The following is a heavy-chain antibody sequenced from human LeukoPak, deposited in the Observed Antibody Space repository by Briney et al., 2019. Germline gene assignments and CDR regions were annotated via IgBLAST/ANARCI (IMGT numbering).Heavy chain of an antibody. V-gene: IGHV3-20*04. D-gene: IGHD1-26*01. CDR2: INWNGGIT. CDR3: ARVYSGSFSPFDY. CDR1: GFTFDDYG. J-gene: IGHJ4*02. Sequence: PGGSLRLSCAASGFTFDDYGMDWVRQGPGKGLEGGSSINWNGGITGYADSVKGRFTISRDNGKNSLYLQMNSLRAEDTALYYCARVYSGSFSPFDYWGQGTLVTVSS.